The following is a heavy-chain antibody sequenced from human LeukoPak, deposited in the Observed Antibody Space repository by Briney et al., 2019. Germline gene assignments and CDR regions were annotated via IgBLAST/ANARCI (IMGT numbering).Heavy chain of an antibody. D-gene: IGHD3-10*02. CDR3: AELGITMIGGV. CDR2: ISSSGSTI. Sequence: TGGSLRLSCAASGFTVSSNYMSWVRQAPGKGLEWVSYISSSGSTIYYADSVKGRFTISRDNAKNSLYLQMNSLRAEDTAVYYCAELGITMIGGVWGKGTTVTISS. CDR1: GFTVSSNY. J-gene: IGHJ6*04. V-gene: IGHV3-11*04.